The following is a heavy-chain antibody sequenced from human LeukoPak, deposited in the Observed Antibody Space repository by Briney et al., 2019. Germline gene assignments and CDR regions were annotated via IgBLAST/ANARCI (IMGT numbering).Heavy chain of an antibody. CDR2: IIPIFGTA. CDR3: ARATYSSGWYLLYYFDY. D-gene: IGHD6-19*01. V-gene: IGHV1-69*05. J-gene: IGHJ4*02. Sequence: SVKVSCKASGGTFTSYAISWVRQAPGQGLEWMGGIIPIFGTANYAQKFRGRVTITTDESTSTAYMELSSLRSEDTAVYYCARATYSSGWYLLYYFDYWGQGTLVTVSS. CDR1: GGTFTSYA.